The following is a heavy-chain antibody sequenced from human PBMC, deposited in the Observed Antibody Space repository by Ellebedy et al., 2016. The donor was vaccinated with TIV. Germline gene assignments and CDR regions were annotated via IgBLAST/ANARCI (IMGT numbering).Heavy chain of an antibody. V-gene: IGHV3-30-3*01. CDR1: GFTFSTYA. D-gene: IGHD2-15*01. CDR2: ISHHGSSQ. J-gene: IGHJ3*01. CDR3: AKVLLEAAFFSASDV. Sequence: PGGSLRLSCAASGFTFSTYALHWVRQAPGKGPEWVASISHHGSSQYYAESVKGRFTISRDNSKNTLFLQMNSLRVEDTAMYYCAKVLLEAAFFSASDVWGQGTMVTVSS.